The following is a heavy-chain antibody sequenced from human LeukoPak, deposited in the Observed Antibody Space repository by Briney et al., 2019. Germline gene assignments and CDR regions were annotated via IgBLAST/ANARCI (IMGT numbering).Heavy chain of an antibody. CDR2: ISSNWGAT. V-gene: IGHV3-64D*06. Sequence: GGSLRLSCSASGFTFSYHTMYWVRQAPGKGLEYVSAISSNWGATNYAESVKGRFTISRDSSKNALFLQMSSLRLEDTALYYCVKSLGAIWFGAELSEGYLDHWGQGTLVTVSS. J-gene: IGHJ4*02. CDR3: VKSLGAIWFGAELSEGYLDH. CDR1: GFTFSYHT. D-gene: IGHD3-10*01.